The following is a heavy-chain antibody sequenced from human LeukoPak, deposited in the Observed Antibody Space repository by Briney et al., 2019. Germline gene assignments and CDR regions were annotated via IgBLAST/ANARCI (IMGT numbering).Heavy chain of an antibody. CDR3: ARVSNSGWGSRFDP. V-gene: IGHV3-21*01. CDR2: ISSSSSYI. D-gene: IGHD6-19*01. J-gene: IGHJ5*02. CDR1: GVTFSSYS. Sequence: GGSLRLSCVASGVTFSSYSMNWVRQAPGKGLEWVSSISSSSSYISYADSRKGRLPISRDNAQNSLYLQMNSLRAEDTAVYYCARVSNSGWGSRFDPWGQGTLVTVSS.